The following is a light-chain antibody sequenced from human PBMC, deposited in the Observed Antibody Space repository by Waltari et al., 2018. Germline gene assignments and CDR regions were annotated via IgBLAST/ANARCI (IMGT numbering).Light chain of an antibody. CDR3: QQSYSIPLT. CDR1: KNIDNF. V-gene: IGKV1-39*01. CDR2: AAS. J-gene: IGKJ4*01. Sequence: DIQLTQSPSSLSASLGDRVIITCRASKNIDNFLNWYQQKPGRSPVLLIYAASTLQSGVPSRFSGSGSGTDFTLTISTLQHEDFATYYCQQSYSIPLTFGGGTKVEIK.